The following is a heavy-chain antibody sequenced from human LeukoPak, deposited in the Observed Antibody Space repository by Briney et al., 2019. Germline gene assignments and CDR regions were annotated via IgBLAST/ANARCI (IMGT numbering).Heavy chain of an antibody. CDR2: INWNGDTT. D-gene: IGHD2-2*01. Sequence: GGSLRLSCAASGFDLNTYEMNWVRQAPGKGLEWISGINWNGDTTVYADSVKGRFTISRDNAKNSLYLQMNSLRADDTAFYYCARQTRGYVYYFDYWGQGTLVTVSS. CDR1: GFDLNTYE. V-gene: IGHV3-20*04. CDR3: ARQTRGYVYYFDY. J-gene: IGHJ4*02.